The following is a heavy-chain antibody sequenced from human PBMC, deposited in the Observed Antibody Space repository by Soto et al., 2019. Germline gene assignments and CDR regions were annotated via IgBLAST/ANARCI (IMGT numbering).Heavy chain of an antibody. D-gene: IGHD6-19*01. V-gene: IGHV1-24*01. Sequence: ASVKVSCKVSGYTLTELSMHWVRQAPGKGLEWMGNFDPKDGETIYAQKFQGRVTMTEDTSTDTAYMEMRSLRSEDTAVYYCARDLGVAPPVAGNTHYYYYMDVWGKGTTVTVSS. CDR2: FDPKDGET. CDR3: ARDLGVAPPVAGNTHYYYYMDV. CDR1: GYTLTELS. J-gene: IGHJ6*03.